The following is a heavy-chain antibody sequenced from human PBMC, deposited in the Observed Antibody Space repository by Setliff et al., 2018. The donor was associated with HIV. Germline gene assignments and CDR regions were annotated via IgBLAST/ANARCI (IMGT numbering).Heavy chain of an antibody. V-gene: IGHV1-69*05. J-gene: IGHJ4*02. Sequence: SVKVSCKASGDSFSSYDISWVRQAPGQGPEWMGRIIPIFVTPNYAQKFQGRVTATTDTSASTAYMELSSLRSEDTAVYYCARDLPTPNWGFDYWGQGTLVTVSS. CDR2: IIPIFVTP. CDR1: GDSFSSYD. CDR3: ARDLPTPNWGFDY. D-gene: IGHD7-27*01.